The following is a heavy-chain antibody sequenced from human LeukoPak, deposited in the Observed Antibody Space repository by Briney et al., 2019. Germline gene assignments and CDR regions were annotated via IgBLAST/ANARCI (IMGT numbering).Heavy chain of an antibody. CDR3: ARDLKSIYYYDINAGAYDI. J-gene: IGHJ3*02. Sequence: GGSLRLSCGASGFTITSAWMSWVRQAPGKGLEGVAVIWYDGSNKYYADSVKGRFTISRDNSKNTLYLQMNSLRAEDTAVYYCARDLKSIYYYDINAGAYDIWGQGTMVTVSS. D-gene: IGHD3-22*01. CDR1: GFTITSAW. V-gene: IGHV3-33*08. CDR2: IWYDGSNK.